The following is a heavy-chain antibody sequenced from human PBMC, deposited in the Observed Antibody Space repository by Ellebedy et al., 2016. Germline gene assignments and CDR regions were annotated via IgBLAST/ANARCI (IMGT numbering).Heavy chain of an antibody. CDR3: AKDLCEDCPFDY. CDR2: ISGSGGST. CDR1: GFTFSSYA. J-gene: IGHJ4*02. Sequence: GESLKISXAASGFTFSSYAMSWVRQAPGKGLEWVSAISGSGGSTYYADSVKGRFTISRDNSKNTLYLQMNSLRAEDTAVYYCAKDLCEDCPFDYWGQGTLVTVSS. V-gene: IGHV3-23*01. D-gene: IGHD2-21*01.